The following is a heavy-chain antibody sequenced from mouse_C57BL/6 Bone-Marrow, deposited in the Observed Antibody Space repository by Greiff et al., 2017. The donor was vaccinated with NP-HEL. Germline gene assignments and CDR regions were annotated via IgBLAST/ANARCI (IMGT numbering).Heavy chain of an antibody. CDR1: GFNIKDDY. CDR3: ARDYYGSSYVWYFDV. D-gene: IGHD1-1*01. CDR2: IDPENGDT. Sequence: VQLQQSGAELVRPGASVKLSCTASGFNIKDDYMHWVKQRPEQGLEWIGWIDPENGDTAYASKFQGKATITADTSSNTAYLQLSSLTSEDTAVDYCARDYYGSSYVWYFDVWGTGTTVTVSS. J-gene: IGHJ1*03. V-gene: IGHV14-4*01.